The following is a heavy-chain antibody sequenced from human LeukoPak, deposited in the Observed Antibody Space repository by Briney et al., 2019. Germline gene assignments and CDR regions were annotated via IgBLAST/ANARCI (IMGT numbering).Heavy chain of an antibody. J-gene: IGHJ6*02. CDR2: INHSGST. V-gene: IGHV4-34*01. D-gene: IGHD2-21*02. Sequence: GSLRLSCAASGFTFSSYAMSWVRQPPGKGLEWIGEINHSGSTNYNPSLKSRVTISVDTSKNQFSLKLSSVTAADTAVYYCARGQYGGNSEYYYYGMDVWGQGTTVTVSS. CDR1: GFTFSSYA. CDR3: ARGQYGGNSEYYYYGMDV.